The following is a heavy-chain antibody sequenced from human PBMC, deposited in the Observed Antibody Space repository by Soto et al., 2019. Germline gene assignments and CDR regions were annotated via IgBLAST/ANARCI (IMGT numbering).Heavy chain of an antibody. V-gene: IGHV4-34*01. CDR2: INHSGSS. D-gene: IGHD3-10*01. CDR3: ARGEITLLGGMDV. Sequence: QVQLQQSGAGLFKPSETLSLTCAVYGGSFSGYYWGWVRQPPGKGLEWIGEINHSGSSNYHPSLKSRVTISVDTSKKQFSLRVNSVTPADTAVYYCARGEITLLGGMDVWGQGTTVTVS. CDR1: GGSFSGYY. J-gene: IGHJ6*02.